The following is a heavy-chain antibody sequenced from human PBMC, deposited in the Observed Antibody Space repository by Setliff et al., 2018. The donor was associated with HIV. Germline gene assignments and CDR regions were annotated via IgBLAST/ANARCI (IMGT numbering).Heavy chain of an antibody. CDR3: ARARLQGIVTAVGPRDNCLDP. J-gene: IGHJ5*02. Sequence: GASVKVSCKASGYTFTSFAISWVRQAPGQGLEWMGWISAYNGNTDYAPRLLGRVTMTTDTSTSTAYMELRSLSSDDTAVYYCARARLQGIVTAVGPRDNCLDPWGQGTRVTVSS. D-gene: IGHD1-26*01. CDR1: GYTFTSFA. CDR2: ISAYNGNT. V-gene: IGHV1-18*01.